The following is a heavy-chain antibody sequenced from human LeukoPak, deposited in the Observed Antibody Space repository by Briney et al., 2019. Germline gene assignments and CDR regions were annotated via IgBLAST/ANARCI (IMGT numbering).Heavy chain of an antibody. Sequence: ASVKVSCKVSGYTLTELSMHWVRQAPGKGLEWMGGFDPEDGETIYAQKFQGRVTMTEDTSTDTAYMELSSLRSEDTAVYYCATVPPNYDILTGPYYFDYWGQGTLVTVSS. CDR3: ATVPPNYDILTGPYYFDY. D-gene: IGHD3-9*01. CDR1: GYTLTELS. V-gene: IGHV1-24*01. CDR2: FDPEDGET. J-gene: IGHJ4*02.